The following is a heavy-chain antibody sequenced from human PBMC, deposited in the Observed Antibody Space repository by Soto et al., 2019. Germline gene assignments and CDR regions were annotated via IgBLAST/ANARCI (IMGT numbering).Heavy chain of an antibody. CDR3: ARGEKVVLWFGELFDY. D-gene: IGHD3-10*01. Sequence: QVQLVESGGGVVQPGRSLRLSCAASGFTFSSYGMHWVRQAPGKGLEWVAVIWYDGSNKYYADSVKGRFTISRDNSKNTLYLQMHILRAEVTAVYYCARGEKVVLWFGELFDYWGQGTLVTVSS. CDR1: GFTFSSYG. J-gene: IGHJ4*02. V-gene: IGHV3-33*01. CDR2: IWYDGSNK.